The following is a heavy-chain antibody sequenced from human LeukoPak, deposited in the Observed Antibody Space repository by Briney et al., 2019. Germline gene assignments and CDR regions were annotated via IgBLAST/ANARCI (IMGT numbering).Heavy chain of an antibody. CDR1: GGSISSYY. D-gene: IGHD2-2*01. CDR3: AXXXXXXTNCLLDAFDV. Sequence: PSETLSLTCSVSGGSISSYYWSWLRQPPGKGLEWIGYIFYNGDTNYSPSLKSRVTMSVDTSKKQFSLTLTSVTAADTAIYYCAXXXXXXTNCLLDAFDVWGQGALVTVSS. CDR2: IFYNGDT. V-gene: IGHV4-59*12. J-gene: IGHJ3*01.